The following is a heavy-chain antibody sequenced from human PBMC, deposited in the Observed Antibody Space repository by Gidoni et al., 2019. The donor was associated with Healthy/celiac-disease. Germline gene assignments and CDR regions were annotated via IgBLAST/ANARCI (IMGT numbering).Heavy chain of an antibody. CDR1: GFTLSSYA. D-gene: IGHD4-17*01. Sequence: EVQLLESGGGLVQPGGSLRLSCPASGFTLSSYAMSWVRQAPGKGLVCVSAISGSGGSTYYADSVKGRFTISRDNSKNTLYLQMNSLRAEDTAVYYCAKDGLYGDYGFGYWGQGTLVTVSS. J-gene: IGHJ4*02. CDR2: ISGSGGST. CDR3: AKDGLYGDYGFGY. V-gene: IGHV3-23*01.